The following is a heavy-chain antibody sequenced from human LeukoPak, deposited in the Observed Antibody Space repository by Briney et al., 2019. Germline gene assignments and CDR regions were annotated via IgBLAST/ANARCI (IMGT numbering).Heavy chain of an antibody. Sequence: GGSLRLSCAASGFTFSSYGMHWVRQAPGKGLEWEAVIWYDGINKFHADSVKGRFTISRDNSKNTVYLQMNSLRAEDTAVYYCTRERRSGIAAFDYWGQGTLVTVSS. D-gene: IGHD6-13*01. J-gene: IGHJ4*02. V-gene: IGHV3-33*01. CDR1: GFTFSSYG. CDR2: IWYDGINK. CDR3: TRERRSGIAAFDY.